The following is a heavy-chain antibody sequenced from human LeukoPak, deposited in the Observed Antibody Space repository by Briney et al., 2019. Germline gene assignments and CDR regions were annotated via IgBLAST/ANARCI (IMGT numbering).Heavy chain of an antibody. CDR2: ISYDGSNK. V-gene: IGHV3-30-3*01. CDR3: AKDGPAAGIGGYAFDI. Sequence: GRSLRLSCTASGFTFSSYAMHWVRQAPGKGLEWVAVISYDGSNKYYADSVKGRFTISRDNSKNTLYLQMNSLRAEDTAVYYCAKDGPAAGIGGYAFDIWGQGTMVTVSS. J-gene: IGHJ3*02. CDR1: GFTFSSYA. D-gene: IGHD6-13*01.